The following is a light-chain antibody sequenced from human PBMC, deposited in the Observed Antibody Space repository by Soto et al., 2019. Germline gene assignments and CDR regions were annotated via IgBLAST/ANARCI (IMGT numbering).Light chain of an antibody. CDR2: WAS. CDR1: QSVFYSSKNSRY. J-gene: IGKJ2*01. CDR3: QQYYSSPYT. V-gene: IGKV4-1*01. Sequence: DTLMTQSPDSLAVSLGERATINCKSSQSVFYSSKNSRYLAWYQQKPGQPPKLLIYWASTRESGVPDRFSGSGSGTNFTLTISSMQAEDVAVYYCQQYYSSPYTYGQGTKLEIK.